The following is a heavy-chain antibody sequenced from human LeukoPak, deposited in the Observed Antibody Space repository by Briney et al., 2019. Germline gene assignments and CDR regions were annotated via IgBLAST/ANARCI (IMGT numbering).Heavy chain of an antibody. CDR2: IYYSGST. CDR3: ARALQDIVVVPAAAFDY. D-gene: IGHD2-2*01. V-gene: IGHV4-39*01. J-gene: IGHJ4*02. Sequence: SETLSLTCTVSGGSISSSSYYWGWIRQPPGKGLEWTGSIYYSGSTYYNPSLKSRVTISVDTSKNQFSLKLSSVTAADTAVYYCARALQDIVVVPAAAFDYWGQGTLVTVSS. CDR1: GGSISSSSYY.